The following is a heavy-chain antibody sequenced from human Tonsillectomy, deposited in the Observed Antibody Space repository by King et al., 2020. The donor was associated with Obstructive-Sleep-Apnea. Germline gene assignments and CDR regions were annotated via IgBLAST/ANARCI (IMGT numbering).Heavy chain of an antibody. CDR2: LYNGVTT. D-gene: IGHD3-22*01. Sequence: VQLQESGPGLVKPSETLSLTCTVSGGSIGSYYWSWLRPPPGKGLEWIGYLYNGVTTNYSPPLRSRVTISVDTTADQLSLKLTSVTAADTAVYYCARSGAYGYSYFDSWGQGTLVTVPS. J-gene: IGHJ4*02. V-gene: IGHV4-59*01. CDR3: ARSGAYGYSYFDS. CDR1: GGSIGSYY.